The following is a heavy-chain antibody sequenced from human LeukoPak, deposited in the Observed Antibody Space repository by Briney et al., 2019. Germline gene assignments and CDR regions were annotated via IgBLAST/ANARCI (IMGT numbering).Heavy chain of an antibody. J-gene: IGHJ4*02. CDR3: ARTVVDCSGGICYSYLGPLDY. CDR1: GYTFTGYY. V-gene: IGHV1-2*02. Sequence: VASVKVLCNASGYTFTGYYMPWGRRAPGQGGEGRGWNNPNSGGTNYAQTLQGRVTMTRDTSNNPAYMELSRLRSDDMAVYYCARTVVDCSGGICYSYLGPLDYWGQGTLVTVSS. CDR2: NNPNSGGT. D-gene: IGHD2-15*01.